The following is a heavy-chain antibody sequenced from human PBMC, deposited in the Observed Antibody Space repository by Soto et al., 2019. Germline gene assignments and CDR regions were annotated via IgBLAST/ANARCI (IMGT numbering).Heavy chain of an antibody. CDR3: ARGGAYGDNYYYYYGMDV. CDR1: GYTFTSYD. Sequence: ASVKVSCKASGYTFTSYDINWVRQATGQGLEWMGWMNPNSGNTGYAQKFQGRVTMTRNTSISTAYMELSSLRSDDTAVYYCARGGAYGDNYYYYYGMDVWGQGTTVTVSS. V-gene: IGHV1-8*01. J-gene: IGHJ6*02. CDR2: MNPNSGNT. D-gene: IGHD4-17*01.